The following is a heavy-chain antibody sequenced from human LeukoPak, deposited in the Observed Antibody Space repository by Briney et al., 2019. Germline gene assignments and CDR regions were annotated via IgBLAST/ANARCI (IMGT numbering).Heavy chain of an antibody. Sequence: GGSLRLSCAASGFTFSSYAMSWVRQAPGKGLEWVAVISYDGSNKYYADSVKGRFTISRDNSKNTLYLQMNSLRAEDTAVYYCARDREGSFDYWGQGTLVTVSS. CDR3: ARDREGSFDY. CDR1: GFTFSSYA. CDR2: ISYDGSNK. D-gene: IGHD3-10*01. V-gene: IGHV3-30-3*01. J-gene: IGHJ4*02.